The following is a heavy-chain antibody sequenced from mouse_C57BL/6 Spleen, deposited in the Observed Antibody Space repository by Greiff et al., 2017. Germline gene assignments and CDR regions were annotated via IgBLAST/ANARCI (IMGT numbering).Heavy chain of an antibody. J-gene: IGHJ3*01. V-gene: IGHV14-2*01. CDR2: IDPEDGET. CDR1: GFNIKDYY. Sequence: EVKLVESGAELVKPGASVKLSCTASGFNIKDYYMHWVKQRTEQGLEWIGRIDPEDGETKYAPKFQGKATITADTSSNTAYLQLSSLTSEDTAVYYGARDYGSSPFAYWGQGTLVTVSA. CDR3: ARDYGSSPFAY. D-gene: IGHD1-1*01.